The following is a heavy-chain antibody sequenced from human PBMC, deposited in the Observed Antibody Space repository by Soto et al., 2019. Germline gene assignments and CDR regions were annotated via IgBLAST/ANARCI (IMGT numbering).Heavy chain of an antibody. Sequence: SQTLSLTCAISGDSVSSNSAAWNWIRQSPSRGLEWLGRTYYRSRWYNDYAVSVKSRITINPDTSKSQFSLQLNSVTPEDTAVYYCARDLSGYSYGLYYFDYWGQGTLVTVSS. CDR2: TYYRSRWYN. J-gene: IGHJ4*02. CDR1: GDSVSSNSAA. V-gene: IGHV6-1*01. D-gene: IGHD5-18*01. CDR3: ARDLSGYSYGLYYFDY.